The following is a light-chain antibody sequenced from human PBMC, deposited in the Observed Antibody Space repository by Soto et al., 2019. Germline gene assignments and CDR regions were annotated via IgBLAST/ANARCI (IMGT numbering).Light chain of an antibody. CDR2: DVS. CDR1: SSDVGGYNS. V-gene: IGLV2-14*01. J-gene: IGLJ2*01. CDR3: SLYTTSSTLI. Sequence: QSALTQPASVSGSPGQSITISCTGASSDVGGYNSVSWYQQHPGKAPKLMIYDVSNRPSGVSNRFSGSKSGNTASLTISGLQAEDEADYYCSLYTTSSTLIFGGGTKLTVL.